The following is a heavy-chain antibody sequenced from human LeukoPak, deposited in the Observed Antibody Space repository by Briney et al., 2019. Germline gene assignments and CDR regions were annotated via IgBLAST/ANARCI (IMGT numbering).Heavy chain of an antibody. CDR3: AREKVAAAGSHNWFDP. V-gene: IGHV4-59*01. CDR1: GGSISSYY. Sequence: SETLSLTCTVSGGSISSYYWRWIRQPPGKGLPWIGYIYYSGSTNYNPSLKSRVTISVDTSKNQFSLKLSSVTAADTAVYYCAREKVAAAGSHNWFDPWGQGTLVTVSS. CDR2: IYYSGST. D-gene: IGHD6-13*01. J-gene: IGHJ5*02.